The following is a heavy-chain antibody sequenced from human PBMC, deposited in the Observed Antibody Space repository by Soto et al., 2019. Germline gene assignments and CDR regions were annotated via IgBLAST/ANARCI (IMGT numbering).Heavy chain of an antibody. D-gene: IGHD2-8*01. J-gene: IGHJ4*02. CDR2: IAHSETT. Sequence: SETLSLTCSVSGSYITSGDSHWTWIRQAPGKGLEWIGYIAHSETTYYSPALKNRIIISSDFSMNQFSLRLNSVTAADTAVYVCAGFGVGDRDDKWGQGTLVTVSS. CDR1: GSYITSGDSH. CDR3: AGFGVGDRDDK. V-gene: IGHV4-30-4*01.